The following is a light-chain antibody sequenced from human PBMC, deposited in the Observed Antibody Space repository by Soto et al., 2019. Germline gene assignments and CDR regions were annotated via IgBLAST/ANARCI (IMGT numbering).Light chain of an antibody. CDR3: QAWDSSTLV. J-gene: IGLJ1*01. V-gene: IGLV3-1*01. Sequence: SYELTQPPSVSVSPGQTASITCSGDKLGDKYACWYQQKPGQSPVLVIYQDSKRPSGIPERFSGSNSGNTATLTISGTQAXXXADYYCQAWDSSTLVFGTGTKLTV. CDR1: KLGDKY. CDR2: QDS.